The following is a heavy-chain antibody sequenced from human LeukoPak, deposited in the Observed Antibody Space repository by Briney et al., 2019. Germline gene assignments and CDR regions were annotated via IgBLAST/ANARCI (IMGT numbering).Heavy chain of an antibody. D-gene: IGHD3-22*01. V-gene: IGHV3-7*01. CDR2: IKQDGSEK. CDR1: GFTFSTFW. Sequence: GGSLRLSCVASGFTFSTFWMSWVRQAPGKGLECVANIKQDGSEKYYVDSVKGRFTISRDNAKNSLYLQMNSLRAEDTAVYYCARGPRYYYDSSGYSYFDYWGRGTLVTVSS. J-gene: IGHJ4*02. CDR3: ARGPRYYYDSSGYSYFDY.